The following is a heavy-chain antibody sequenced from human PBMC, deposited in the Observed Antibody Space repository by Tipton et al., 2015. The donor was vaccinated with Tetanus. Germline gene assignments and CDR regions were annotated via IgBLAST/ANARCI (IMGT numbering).Heavy chain of an antibody. Sequence: TLSLTCTVSGAPINRGGYLWTWVRQYPGRGLEWIAFIHHSGLAFSKPSLKSRVSISIDTSQNQFSLRLTSVTAADTAVYFCARNVYTVTNDAFDIWGHGTLVNVSS. V-gene: IGHV4-30-4*08. CDR2: IHHSGLA. J-gene: IGHJ3*02. D-gene: IGHD4-11*01. CDR3: ARNVYTVTNDAFDI. CDR1: GAPINRGGYL.